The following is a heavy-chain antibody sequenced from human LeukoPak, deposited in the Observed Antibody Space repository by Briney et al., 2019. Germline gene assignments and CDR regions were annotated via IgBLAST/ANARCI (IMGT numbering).Heavy chain of an antibody. CDR1: GFNFGTFA. Sequence: GGSLRLSCEASGFNFGTFAMHWVRQAPGEGLEWLAIIWYDGSNKHYSDSVKGRFTISRDNSKSSLYLQMNSLRAEDTAVYYCRGTYYNGSGIDGGYFDYWGQGTLVTVSS. V-gene: IGHV3-30*12. CDR3: RGTYYNGSGIDGGYFDY. CDR2: IWYDGSNK. D-gene: IGHD3-10*01. J-gene: IGHJ4*02.